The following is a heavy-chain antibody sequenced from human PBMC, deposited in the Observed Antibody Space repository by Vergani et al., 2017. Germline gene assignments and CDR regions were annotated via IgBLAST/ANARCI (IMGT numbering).Heavy chain of an antibody. V-gene: IGHV4-34*01. D-gene: IGHD6-19*01. CDR1: GGSFSGYY. J-gene: IGHJ5*02. CDR3: ARDRDAYSSGWYGPDWFDP. Sequence: QVQLQQWGAGLLKPSETLSLTCAVYGGSFSGYYWSWIRQPPGKGLEWIGEINHSGSTNYNPSLKSRVTISVDTSKEQFSLKLSSVTAADTAVYYCARDRDAYSSGWYGPDWFDPWGQGTLVTVSS. CDR2: INHSGST.